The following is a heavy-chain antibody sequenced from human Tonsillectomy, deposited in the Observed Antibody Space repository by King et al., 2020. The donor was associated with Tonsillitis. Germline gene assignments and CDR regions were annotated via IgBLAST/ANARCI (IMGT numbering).Heavy chain of an antibody. J-gene: IGHJ4*02. V-gene: IGHV1-46*01. CDR3: ARDRGARIVGANELDY. D-gene: IGHD1-26*01. CDR2: INPSGGST. Sequence: QLVQSGAEVKKPGASVKVSCKASGYTFTSYYMHWVRQAPGQGLEWMGIINPSGGSTSYAQKFQGRVTMTRDTSTSTVYMELSSLRSEDTAVYYCARDRGARIVGANELDYWGQGTLVTVSS. CDR1: GYTFTSYY.